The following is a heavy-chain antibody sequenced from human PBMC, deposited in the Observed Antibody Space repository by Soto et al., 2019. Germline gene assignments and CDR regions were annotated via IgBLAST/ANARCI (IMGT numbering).Heavy chain of an antibody. Sequence: QLQLQESGSGLVKPSQTLSLTCAVSVGSISSGGSSWTWIRQPPGKGLEWIGYIYHSGSTYYNPSLKSRVTISVDRSKNQFSLKLTSVTAADTAVYYCARGAVVNFDSWGQGTLVTVSS. CDR1: VGSISSGGSS. J-gene: IGHJ4*02. D-gene: IGHD3-22*01. CDR2: IYHSGST. V-gene: IGHV4-30-2*01. CDR3: ARGAVVNFDS.